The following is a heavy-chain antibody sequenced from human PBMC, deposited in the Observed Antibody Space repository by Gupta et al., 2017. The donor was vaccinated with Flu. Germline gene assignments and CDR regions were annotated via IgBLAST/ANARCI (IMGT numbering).Heavy chain of an antibody. J-gene: IGHJ6*02. CDR1: GFTFSSYG. CDR2: IWYDGSNE. Sequence: QVQLVEPGGGVVQPGRSLRLSCAASGFTFSSYGMHWVRQAPGKGLEWVAVIWYDGSNENYADSVMGRFTISRDNSKNTLYLQMNSLRAEDTALYYCARGVYYGMDVWGQGTTVTVSS. V-gene: IGHV3-33*01. CDR3: ARGVYYGMDV.